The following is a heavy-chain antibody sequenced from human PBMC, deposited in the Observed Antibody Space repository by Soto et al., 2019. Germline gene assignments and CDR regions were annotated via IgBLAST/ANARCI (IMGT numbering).Heavy chain of an antibody. J-gene: IGHJ3*02. CDR2: IYSGGST. D-gene: IGHD3-3*01. V-gene: IGHV3-53*01. CDR3: ARAPYEFWSGYYTWNDAFDI. Sequence: GGSLRLSCAASGFTVSSNYMSWVRQAPGKGLEWVSVIYSGGSTYYADSVKGRLTTSRDNAKNTLYLQMNSLRAEDTAVYYCARAPYEFWSGYYTWNDAFDIWGQGTMVTVSS. CDR1: GFTVSSNY.